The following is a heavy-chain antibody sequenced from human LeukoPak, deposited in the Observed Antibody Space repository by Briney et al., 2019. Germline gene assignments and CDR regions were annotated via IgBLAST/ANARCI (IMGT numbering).Heavy chain of an antibody. Sequence: ASVKVSCKPLVYTFTSYGFSWVRQALGQGLEWMEWISAYNGNTNYAQKLQGRVTMTTDTSTSTAYMELRSLRSDDTAVYYCAREYSSSWRYFQHWGQGTLVTVSS. CDR2: ISAYNGNT. CDR1: VYTFTSYG. V-gene: IGHV1-18*01. CDR3: AREYSSSWRYFQH. J-gene: IGHJ1*01. D-gene: IGHD6-13*01.